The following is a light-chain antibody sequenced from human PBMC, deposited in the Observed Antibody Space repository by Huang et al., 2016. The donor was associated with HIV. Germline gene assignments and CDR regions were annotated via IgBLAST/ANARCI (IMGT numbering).Light chain of an antibody. J-gene: IGKJ3*01. CDR3: QQYNDWPPI. V-gene: IGKV3-15*01. CDR2: GAF. Sequence: EIVMTQSPATLSVSPGERVTLSCRASQSISSNLAWYQQNPGQAPRLLIFGAFTRASGSPARFGGSGSGTEVTLTISSLQPEDFAVYYCQQYNDWPPIFGPGTKVDL. CDR1: QSISSN.